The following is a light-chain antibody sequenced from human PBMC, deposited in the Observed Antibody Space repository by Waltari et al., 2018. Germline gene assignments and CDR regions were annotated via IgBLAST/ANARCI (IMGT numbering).Light chain of an antibody. V-gene: IGKV3-11*01. J-gene: IGKJ4*01. Sequence: EVVLTQSPATLSLSLGERATLSCRASQSVYNFLAWYQQKPGQAPRLLLYEASQRATGIPARFSGSGSGTDFTLTISNLEPEDVAVYYCQQRANWPPLTFGGGTKVEIK. CDR3: QQRANWPPLT. CDR2: EAS. CDR1: QSVYNF.